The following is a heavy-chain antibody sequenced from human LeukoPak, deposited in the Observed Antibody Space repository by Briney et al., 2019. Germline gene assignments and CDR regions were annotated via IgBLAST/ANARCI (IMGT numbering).Heavy chain of an antibody. CDR1: GNTFTTSL. Sequence: GESLKISCRDSGNTFTTSLIVWVRQMPGKGLEWMGGIYPGDSATTYSPSFQGQVTFSVDKSSRTAYLQWSSLRASDTAIYYCARPKYSSSLAFDYWGQGTPVTVSS. V-gene: IGHV5-51*01. D-gene: IGHD3-22*01. CDR2: IYPGDSAT. CDR3: ARPKYSSSLAFDY. J-gene: IGHJ4*02.